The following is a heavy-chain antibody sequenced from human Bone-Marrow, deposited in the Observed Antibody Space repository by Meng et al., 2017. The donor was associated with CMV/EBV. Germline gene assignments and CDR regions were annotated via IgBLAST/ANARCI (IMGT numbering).Heavy chain of an antibody. J-gene: IGHJ4*02. D-gene: IGHD1/OR15-1a*01. Sequence: SQTLSLTCAVYGESFSGHYWSWVRQTPEKGLEWIGEINDSGSANHNPFLKSRVVVSADTSKNQFSLRLTSVTAADTAIYYCVRDKSSLGTPRRVFNSWGQGTLVTVSS. CDR2: INDSGSA. V-gene: IGHV4-34*01. CDR3: VRDKSSLGTPRRVFNS. CDR1: GESFSGHY.